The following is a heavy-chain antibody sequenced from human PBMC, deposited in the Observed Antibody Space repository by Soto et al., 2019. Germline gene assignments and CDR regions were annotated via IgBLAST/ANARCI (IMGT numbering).Heavy chain of an antibody. D-gene: IGHD5-12*01. Sequence: QVQLVQSGAEVKKPGASVKVSCKASGYTFISYDINWVRQATGQGLEWMGWMNPNTGDTGYAQKFQGRVTMTRNTSINTANLELSSLISVDTAVYFCARGDGYIFDDWCQGTRVTVSS. V-gene: IGHV1-8*01. J-gene: IGHJ4*02. CDR2: MNPNTGDT. CDR3: ARGDGYIFDD. CDR1: GYTFISYD.